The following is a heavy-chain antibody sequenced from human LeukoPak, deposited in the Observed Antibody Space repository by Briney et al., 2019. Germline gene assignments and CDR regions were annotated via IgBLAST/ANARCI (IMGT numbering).Heavy chain of an antibody. CDR3: ARTTEFSLDAFDI. D-gene: IGHD4-17*01. CDR2: IYYSGST. CDR1: GGSISSYY. Sequence: SETLSLTCTVSGGSISSYYWSWIRQPPGKGLEWIGYIYYSGSTNYNPSLKSRVTISVDTSKNQFSLKLSSVTAADTAVYYCARTTEFSLDAFDIWGQGTMVTVSS. J-gene: IGHJ3*02. V-gene: IGHV4-59*01.